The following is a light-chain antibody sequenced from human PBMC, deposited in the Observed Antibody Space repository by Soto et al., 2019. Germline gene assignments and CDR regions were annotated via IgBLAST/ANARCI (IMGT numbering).Light chain of an antibody. CDR2: DVS. V-gene: IGLV2-14*01. CDR3: SSYTSSSTLSYV. CDR1: SSEVGGYNY. Sequence: QSALTQPASVSGSPGQSITISCTRTSSEVGGYNYVSWYQQHPGKAPKLMIYDVSNRPSGVSNLFSGSKSGNTASLTISGLQAEDEADYYCSSYTSSSTLSYVFGTGTKVTVL. J-gene: IGLJ1*01.